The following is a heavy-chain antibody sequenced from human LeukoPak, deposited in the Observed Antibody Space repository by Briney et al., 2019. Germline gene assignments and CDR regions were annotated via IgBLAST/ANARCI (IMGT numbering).Heavy chain of an antibody. CDR2: INSDGSDGSNT. D-gene: IGHD1-26*01. CDR3: ARGAVAGANFDY. V-gene: IGHV3-74*01. Sequence: GGSLRLSCVASGFTFSGYWMHWVRQAPGKGLVWVSRINSDGSDGSNTNYADSVKGRFTISRDTAKNTLYLQMNSLRVEDTAVYYCARGAVAGANFDYWGLGTLVTVSS. J-gene: IGHJ4*02. CDR1: GFTFSGYW.